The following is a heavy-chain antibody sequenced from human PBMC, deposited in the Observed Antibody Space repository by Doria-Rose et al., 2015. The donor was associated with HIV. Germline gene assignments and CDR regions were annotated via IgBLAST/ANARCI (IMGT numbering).Heavy chain of an antibody. D-gene: IGHD6-13*01. J-gene: IGHJ4*02. Sequence: QITLKESGPVLVKPTETLTLTCTVSGVSLSSPGMGVSWIRQPPGKALEWLANIFSDDERSYKTSLKSRLTISRVTSKSQVLLTMTDMDPVDTATYYCARIKSSRWYHEYHFDFWGQGTLVIVSA. CDR2: IFSDDER. CDR3: ARIKSSRWYHEYHFDF. CDR1: GVSLSSPGMG. V-gene: IGHV2-26*01.